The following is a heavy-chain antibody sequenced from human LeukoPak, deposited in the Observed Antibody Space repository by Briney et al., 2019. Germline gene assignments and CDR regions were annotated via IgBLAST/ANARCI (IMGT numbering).Heavy chain of an antibody. CDR3: ANNRQVWLPIDF. D-gene: IGHD5-18*01. CDR1: GFTFSSFA. V-gene: IGHV3-23*01. CDR2: ISGSGSST. J-gene: IGHJ4*02. Sequence: PGGSLRLSCVASGFTFSSFAMSWVRQAPGKGLEWVSAISGSGSSTYYADSVKGRFTISRDNSKNTLYLQMNSLRAEDTAVYYCANNRQVWLPIDFWGQGTLVTVSS.